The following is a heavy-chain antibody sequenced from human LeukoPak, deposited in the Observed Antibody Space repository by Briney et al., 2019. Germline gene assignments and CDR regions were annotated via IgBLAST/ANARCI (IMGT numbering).Heavy chain of an antibody. CDR2: ISGSSSTI. CDR3: AKTAVHYDFWSGYYAFDY. Sequence: TGGSLRLSCAASGFTFSGYSMNWVRQAPGKGLEWVSYISGSSSTINYADSVKGRFTISRDNVKNSLFLQMNSLRAEDTAVYYCAKTAVHYDFWSGYYAFDYWGQGTLVTVSS. V-gene: IGHV3-48*01. CDR1: GFTFSGYS. D-gene: IGHD3-3*01. J-gene: IGHJ4*02.